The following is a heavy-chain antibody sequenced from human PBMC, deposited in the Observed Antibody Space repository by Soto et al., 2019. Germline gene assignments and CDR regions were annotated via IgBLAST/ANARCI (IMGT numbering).Heavy chain of an antibody. D-gene: IGHD2-15*01. Sequence: QVQLVGSGGGLVKPGGSLRLSCAASGFTFSDYYMTWIRQDPGKGLEWVSYISSSGTGIYYADSVNGRFTISRDNAKNSLYLQMSILRAEDTAVFYCASAYSDAFDIWGQGTMVTVSS. CDR1: GFTFSDYY. CDR3: ASAYSDAFDI. J-gene: IGHJ3*02. CDR2: ISSSGTGI. V-gene: IGHV3-11*01.